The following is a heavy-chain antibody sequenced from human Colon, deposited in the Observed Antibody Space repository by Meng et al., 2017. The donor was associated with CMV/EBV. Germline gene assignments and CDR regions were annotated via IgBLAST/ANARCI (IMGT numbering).Heavy chain of an antibody. J-gene: IGHJ4*02. CDR1: GFNFRDYA. CDR2: ITHSGGGSI. CDR3: AREIPHCGGDCNDY. V-gene: IGHV3-48*03. D-gene: IGHD2-21*01. Sequence: GGSLRLSCAASGFNFRDYAMNWVRQAPGKGLEWVSYITHSGGGSIFYADSVKGRFTTSRDNAKNSLYLQMTGLRADDTAIYYCAREIPHCGGDCNDYWGQGTLVTVSS.